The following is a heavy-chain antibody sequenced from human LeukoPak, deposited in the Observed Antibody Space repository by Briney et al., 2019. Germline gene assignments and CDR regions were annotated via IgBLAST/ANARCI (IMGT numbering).Heavy chain of an antibody. CDR2: ISYDGSNK. Sequence: GGSLRLSCAASGFTFSSYAMHWVRQAPGKGLEWVAVISYDGSNKYYADSVKGRFTISRDNAKNSLYLQMNSLRAEDTAVYYCARVGVIGYYYYMDVWGKGTTVTVSS. V-gene: IGHV3-30-3*01. CDR1: GFTFSSYA. D-gene: IGHD3-10*01. J-gene: IGHJ6*03. CDR3: ARVGVIGYYYYMDV.